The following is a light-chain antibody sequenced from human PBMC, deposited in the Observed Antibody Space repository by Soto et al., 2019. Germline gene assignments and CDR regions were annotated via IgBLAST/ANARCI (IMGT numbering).Light chain of an antibody. Sequence: DIQMTQSPSTLSATSGDRVTITCRASQSISSWLAWYQHKPGKAPKLLISDASNLEGGVPSRFSGSGSGTEFTLTISSLQPDDFATYYCQQYNSYQGTFGQGTKVDIK. CDR2: DAS. CDR3: QQYNSYQGT. CDR1: QSISSW. V-gene: IGKV1-5*01. J-gene: IGKJ1*01.